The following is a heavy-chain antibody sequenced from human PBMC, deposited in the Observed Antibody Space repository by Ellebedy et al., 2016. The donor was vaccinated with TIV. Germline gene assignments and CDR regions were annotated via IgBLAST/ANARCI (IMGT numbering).Heavy chain of an antibody. V-gene: IGHV4-4*02. Sequence: SETLSLTXGVSGDSISSDYWWTWVRQPPEKGLEWIGEIYHFGTTNYNPSLKSRVTISVDKSKNQFSLGLTSMTAADTALYYCARVRRLTTLDSWGQGTLVTVSS. J-gene: IGHJ4*02. D-gene: IGHD1-14*01. CDR3: ARVRRLTTLDS. CDR2: IYHFGTT. CDR1: GDSISSDYW.